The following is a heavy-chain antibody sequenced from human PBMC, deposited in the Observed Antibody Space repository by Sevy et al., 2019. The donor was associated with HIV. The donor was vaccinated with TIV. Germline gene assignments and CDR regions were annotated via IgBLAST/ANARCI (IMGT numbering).Heavy chain of an antibody. CDR1: GYTFTSYG. CDR3: ARGVQCSSTSCYTPPFDY. D-gene: IGHD2-2*02. CDR2: ISVYNGNT. Sequence: ASVKVSCKASGYTFTSYGISWVRPAPGQGLEGMGWISVYNGNTNYAQKLQGRVTMTTDTSTSTAYMELRSLRSDETAVYYCARGVQCSSTSCYTPPFDYWGQGTLVTVSS. V-gene: IGHV1-18*01. J-gene: IGHJ4*02.